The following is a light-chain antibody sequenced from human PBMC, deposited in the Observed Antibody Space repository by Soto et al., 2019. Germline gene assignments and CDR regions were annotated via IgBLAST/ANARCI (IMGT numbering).Light chain of an antibody. CDR1: QSVSSN. CDR2: GAT. J-gene: IGKJ5*01. V-gene: IGKV3-11*01. CDR3: QQRSNWPIT. Sequence: EIVMTQSPATLSVSPGERATLSCRASQSVSSNLAWYQQKPGQAPRLLIYGATSRATGIPDRFSGSGSGTDFTLTISSLEPEDFAVYYCQQRSNWPITFGQGTRREIK.